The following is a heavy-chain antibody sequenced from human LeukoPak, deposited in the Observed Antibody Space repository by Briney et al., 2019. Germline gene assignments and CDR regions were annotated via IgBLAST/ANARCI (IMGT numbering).Heavy chain of an antibody. D-gene: IGHD5-24*01. CDR3: TRERRRDGYNY. CDR2: ISLDGSGK. J-gene: IGHJ4*02. Sequence: PGGSLRLSCAASGFSFSSYVMHWVRQAPGKGLEWVAGISLDGSGKYYTDSVKGRFTISRDNSMNTLYLQMNSLRAEDTAVYHCTRERRRDGYNYWGQGTLVTVSS. CDR1: GFSFSSYV. V-gene: IGHV3-33*05.